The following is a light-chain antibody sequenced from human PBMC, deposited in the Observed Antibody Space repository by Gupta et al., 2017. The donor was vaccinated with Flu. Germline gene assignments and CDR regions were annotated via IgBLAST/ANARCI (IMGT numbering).Light chain of an antibody. Sequence: QSALTQPASVSGSPGQSIASSCTGTNSDIGAYNYVSWYQQHPGKAPKRMIYEVSNRPSGVSTRFSGSKSGNTASLTISGLQAEDEADYYCGSYGAVGVVGGGTKVTVL. CDR2: EVS. J-gene: IGLJ2*01. V-gene: IGLV2-14*01. CDR3: GSYGAVGV. CDR1: NSDIGAYNY.